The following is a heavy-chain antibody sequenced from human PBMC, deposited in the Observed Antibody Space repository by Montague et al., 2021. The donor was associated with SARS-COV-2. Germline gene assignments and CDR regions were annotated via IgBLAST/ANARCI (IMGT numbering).Heavy chain of an antibody. CDR2: INHNETA. CDR3: AKEREVVRAARTLVAFDL. CDR1: GGSFSVYY. Sequence: SETLSLTCAAYGGSFSVYYWSWLRQPPRRGLGWVSEINHNETANYNPSLKSQVRITVDTSKNQFTLTLTPVTAADTDMYDCAKEREVVRAARTLVAFDLWGQGTMVTVSS. D-gene: IGHD2-2*01. V-gene: IGHV4-34*01. J-gene: IGHJ3*01.